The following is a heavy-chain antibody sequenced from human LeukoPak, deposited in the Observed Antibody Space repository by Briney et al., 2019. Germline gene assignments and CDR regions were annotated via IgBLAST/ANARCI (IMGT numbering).Heavy chain of an antibody. J-gene: IGHJ6*02. V-gene: IGHV3-72*01. D-gene: IGHD4-23*01. CDR2: TRNKANSHST. CDR3: TVGTTPYNYHYSMDV. Sequence: PGGSLRLSCVVSGFTFSDHYRDWVRQAPGKGLEWVGRTRNKANSHSTEYAASVKGRFTISRDDSKNSLYLQMNSLKTEDTAVYYCTVGTTPYNYHYSMDVWGQGTTVTVSS. CDR1: GFTFSDHY.